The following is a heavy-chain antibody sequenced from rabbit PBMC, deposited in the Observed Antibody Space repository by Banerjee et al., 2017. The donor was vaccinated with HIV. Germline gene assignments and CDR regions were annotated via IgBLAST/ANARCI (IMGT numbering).Heavy chain of an antibody. V-gene: IGHV1S40*01. D-gene: IGHD6-1*01. CDR1: GFSFSNNYY. Sequence: QSLEESGGDLVKPGASLTLTCTASGFSFSNNYYMCWVRQAPGKGLEWIACINTSSGNTVYASWAKGRFTTSRTSSTTVTLQMTSLTAADTAIYSCARESGSAGAGYALWGPGTLVTVS. CDR2: INTSSGNT. J-gene: IGHJ4*01. CDR3: ARESGSAGAGYAL.